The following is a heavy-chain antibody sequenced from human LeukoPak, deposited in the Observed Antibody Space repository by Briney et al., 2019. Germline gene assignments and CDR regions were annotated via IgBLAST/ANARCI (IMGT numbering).Heavy chain of an antibody. D-gene: IGHD3-3*01. J-gene: IGHJ4*02. CDR3: ARSSRGLGYDFPFDY. Sequence: PSETLSLTCTVSGGSLSSGSYYWSWIRQSPGRGLEWMGYIYHSGSTKYNPSLESRVTISVDTSKNQFSLKLRSATAADTAVYYCARSSRGLGYDFPFDYWGQGTLVTVSS. CDR1: GGSLSSGSYY. CDR2: IYHSGST. V-gene: IGHV4-61*01.